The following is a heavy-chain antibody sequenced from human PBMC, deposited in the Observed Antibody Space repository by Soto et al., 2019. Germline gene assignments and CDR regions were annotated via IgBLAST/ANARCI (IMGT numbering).Heavy chain of an antibody. Sequence: GGSLRLSCAASGFTFSSYSMNWVRQAPGKGLEWVSSISSSSSYIYYADSVKGRFTISRDNAKNSLYLQMNSLRAEDTAVYYCARGRGGRMITFGGVITVSDYWGQGTLVTVSS. J-gene: IGHJ4*02. CDR3: ARGRGGRMITFGGVITVSDY. CDR1: GFTFSSYS. D-gene: IGHD3-16*01. V-gene: IGHV3-21*01. CDR2: ISSSSSYI.